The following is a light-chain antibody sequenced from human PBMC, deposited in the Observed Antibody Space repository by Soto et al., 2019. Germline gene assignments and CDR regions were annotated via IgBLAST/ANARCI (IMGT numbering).Light chain of an antibody. CDR2: DVN. V-gene: IGLV2-14*03. Sequence: QSVLTQPASVSGSPGQSITISCIGSSSDVGVYDYVSWYQQHPGTAPKLIIFDVNSRPSGVSDRFSGSKSGNTASLTISGLQADDEAKYYCASYTRTTTPVLFGGGTQLTVL. J-gene: IGLJ2*01. CDR3: ASYTRTTTPVL. CDR1: SSDVGVYDY.